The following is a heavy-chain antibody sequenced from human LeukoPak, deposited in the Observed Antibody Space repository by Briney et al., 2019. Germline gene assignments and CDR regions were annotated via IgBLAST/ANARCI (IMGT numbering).Heavy chain of an antibody. D-gene: IGHD6-13*01. CDR1: GFTFSSYS. CDR2: ISGNSRYI. Sequence: GGSLRLSCAASGFTFSSYSMTWVRQAPGKGLEWVSSISGNSRYIYYVDSMRGRFTISRDNAKNSLYLQMNSLKPEDTAVYYCARVTEAAAFDSWGQGTLVTVSS. V-gene: IGHV3-21*06. J-gene: IGHJ4*02. CDR3: ARVTEAAAFDS.